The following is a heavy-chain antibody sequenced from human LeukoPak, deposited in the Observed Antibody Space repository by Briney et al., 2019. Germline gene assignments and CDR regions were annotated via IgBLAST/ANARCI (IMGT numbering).Heavy chain of an antibody. CDR1: GFTFSSYA. CDR2: ISSNGGST. V-gene: IGHV3-64*01. Sequence: GGSLRLSCAASGFTFSSYAMHWVRQAPGKGLEYVSAISSNGGSTYYANSVKGRFTISRDNAKNSLYLQMNSLRAEDTAVYYCARVGTATTRTYYYYYYMDVWGKGTTVTISS. J-gene: IGHJ6*03. CDR3: ARVGTATTRTYYYYYYMDV. D-gene: IGHD5-24*01.